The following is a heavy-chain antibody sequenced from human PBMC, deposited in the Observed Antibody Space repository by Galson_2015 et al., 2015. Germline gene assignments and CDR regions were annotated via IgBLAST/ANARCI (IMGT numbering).Heavy chain of an antibody. CDR2: ISGSGGST. CDR3: AKDRGYSSGWYIDY. J-gene: IGHJ4*02. Sequence: SLRLSCAASGFTFSSYAMSWVRQAPRKGLEWVSAISGSGGSTYYADSVKGRFTISGDNSKNTLYLQMNSLRAEDTAVYYCAKDRGYSSGWYIDYWGQGTLVTVSS. D-gene: IGHD6-19*01. CDR1: GFTFSSYA. V-gene: IGHV3-23*01.